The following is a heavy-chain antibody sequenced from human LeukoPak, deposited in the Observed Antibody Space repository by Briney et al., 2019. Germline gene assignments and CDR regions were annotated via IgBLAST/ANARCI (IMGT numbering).Heavy chain of an antibody. Sequence: GESLKISCTGSGYSFTSYWIAWVRQMPGKGLEWMGIIYPGYSDTRYSPSFQGQVTISADKSISTAYLQWNNLKASDTAMYYCAGQDIVVVATATRAFDIWGQGTMVTVSS. CDR2: IYPGYSDT. D-gene: IGHD2-15*01. CDR1: GYSFTSYW. CDR3: AGQDIVVVATATRAFDI. V-gene: IGHV5-51*01. J-gene: IGHJ3*02.